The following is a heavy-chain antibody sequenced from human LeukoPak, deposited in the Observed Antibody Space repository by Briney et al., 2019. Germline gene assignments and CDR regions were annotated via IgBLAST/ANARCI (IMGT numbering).Heavy chain of an antibody. J-gene: IGHJ3*02. CDR2: IWYDGSNK. Sequence: LSGGSLRLSCAASGFTFSSYGIHWVRQAPGKGLEWVAVIWYDGSNKYYADSVKGRFTISRDNSKNTLCLQMNSLRAEDTAVYYCAREYYYDTSAYYQGAFDIWGQGTMVTVSS. CDR1: GFTFSSYG. CDR3: AREYYYDTSAYYQGAFDI. V-gene: IGHV3-33*01. D-gene: IGHD3-22*01.